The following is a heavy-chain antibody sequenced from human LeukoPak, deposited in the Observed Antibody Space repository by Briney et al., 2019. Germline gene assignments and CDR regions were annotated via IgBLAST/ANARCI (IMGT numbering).Heavy chain of an antibody. V-gene: IGHV1-2*06. CDR2: IYPSSGGT. J-gene: IGHJ4*02. Sequence: KVXCXASXYTFTXYHMHWVRQAPGQGLEWMGRIYPSSGGTNYAQKFQGRITLTTDTSINTAYMELSRLRFDDTAVYYCARDLPFEDWGQGTLVTVSS. D-gene: IGHD2/OR15-2a*01. CDR3: ARDLPFED. CDR1: XYTFTXYH.